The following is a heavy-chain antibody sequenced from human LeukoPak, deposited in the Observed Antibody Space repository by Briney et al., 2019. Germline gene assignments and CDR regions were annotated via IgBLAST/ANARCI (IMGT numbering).Heavy chain of an antibody. V-gene: IGHV3-66*01. J-gene: IGHJ4*02. D-gene: IGHD2-15*01. Sequence: GGSLRLSCAASGFTASSNYMGWVRQAPGKGLEWVSVIYSGGSTYYADSVKGRFTISRDNSKNTLYLQMNSLRAEDTAVYYCASTQRGDYFDYWGQGTLVTVSS. CDR1: GFTASSNY. CDR3: ASTQRGDYFDY. CDR2: IYSGGST.